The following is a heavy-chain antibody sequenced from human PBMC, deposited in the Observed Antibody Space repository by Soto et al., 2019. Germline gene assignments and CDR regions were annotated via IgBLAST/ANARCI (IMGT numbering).Heavy chain of an antibody. V-gene: IGHV3-33*01. Sequence: QVQLVESGGGVVQPGRSLRLSCAASGFTFSSYGMHWVRQAPGKGLEWVAVIWYDGSNKYYADSVKGRFTISRDNSXXTLYLQMNSLRAEDTAVYYCARGDYGDYRYNWFDPWGQGTLVTVSS. CDR2: IWYDGSNK. CDR1: GFTFSSYG. D-gene: IGHD4-17*01. J-gene: IGHJ5*02. CDR3: ARGDYGDYRYNWFDP.